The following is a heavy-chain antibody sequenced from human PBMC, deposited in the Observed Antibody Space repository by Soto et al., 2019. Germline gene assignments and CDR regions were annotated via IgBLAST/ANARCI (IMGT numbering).Heavy chain of an antibody. D-gene: IGHD3-10*01. CDR3: ATRYGSGSRNWFDP. Sequence: SETLSLTCTVSGGSISSGGYYWSWIRQHPGKGLEWIGYIYYSGSTYYNPSLKNRVTISVDTSKNQFSLKLSPVTAADTAVYYCATRYGSGSRNWFDPWGQGTLVTVSS. CDR1: GGSISSGGYY. CDR2: IYYSGST. V-gene: IGHV4-31*03. J-gene: IGHJ5*02.